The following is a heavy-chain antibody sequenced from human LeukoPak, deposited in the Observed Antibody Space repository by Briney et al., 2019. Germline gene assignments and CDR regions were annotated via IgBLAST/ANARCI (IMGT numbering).Heavy chain of an antibody. D-gene: IGHD2-8*01. V-gene: IGHV3-74*01. CDR3: VRGGFNGN. CDR1: GFTFSSYW. J-gene: IGHJ4*02. Sequence: GGSLRLSCVASGFTFSSYWMHWVRQAPGKGLVWVSRIKSDGTSTTYADSVKGRFTISRDNAKNTLYLQMNSLRAEDTALYYCVRGGFNGNWGQGTLVTVSS. CDR2: IKSDGTST.